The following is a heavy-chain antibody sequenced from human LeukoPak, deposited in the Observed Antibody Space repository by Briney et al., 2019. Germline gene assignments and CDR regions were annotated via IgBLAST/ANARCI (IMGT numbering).Heavy chain of an antibody. CDR2: ISYDGSNK. V-gene: IGHV3-30*04. CDR3: ARDPGNYGSGSSHFED. CDR1: GFTFSSYA. D-gene: IGHD3-10*01. Sequence: GGSLRLSCAASGFTFSSYAVHWVRQAPGKGLEWVAVISYDGSNKYYADSVKGRFTISRDNSKNTLYLQMNSLRAEDTAVYYCARDPGNYGSGSSHFEDWGQGTLVTVSS. J-gene: IGHJ4*02.